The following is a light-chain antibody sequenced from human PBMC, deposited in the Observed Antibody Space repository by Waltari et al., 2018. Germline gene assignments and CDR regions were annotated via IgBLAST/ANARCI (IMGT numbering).Light chain of an antibody. V-gene: IGLV1-47*01. J-gene: IGLJ2*01. Sequence: QSVLTPPPPASGTPGQRVTSPCSGLSPNIGRHYLSWYQQLPGTAPKLLIYRNNQRPSGVPDRFSGSKSGTSASLAISGLRSEDEADYYCAAWDDSLSGHVVFGGGTKLTVL. CDR1: SPNIGRHY. CDR3: AAWDDSLSGHVV. CDR2: RNN.